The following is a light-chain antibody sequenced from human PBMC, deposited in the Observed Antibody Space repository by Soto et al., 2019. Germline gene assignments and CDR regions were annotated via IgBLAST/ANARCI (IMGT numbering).Light chain of an antibody. CDR2: AAS. Sequence: IQLTQSPSSLSASVGDRVTMTCRASQGIASFLAWYQQEPGKAPKLLIYAASSLHSGVPSRLSGSGSGTDFTLTISSLQPEDFATYYYQQLDTYPQTFGQGTKVEIK. J-gene: IGKJ1*01. CDR1: QGIASF. CDR3: QQLDTYPQT. V-gene: IGKV1-9*01.